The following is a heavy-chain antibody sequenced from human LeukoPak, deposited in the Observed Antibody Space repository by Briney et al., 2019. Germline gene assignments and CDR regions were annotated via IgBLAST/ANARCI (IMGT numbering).Heavy chain of an antibody. D-gene: IGHD3-9*01. J-gene: IGHJ3*02. CDR3: VKPLRYFDWLSNDTFDI. V-gene: IGHV1-18*01. CDR1: GYTFTSYG. CDR2: ISAYNGNT. Sequence: ASVKVSCKASGYTFTSYGISWVRPAPGQGLEWMGWISAYNGNTNYAQKLQGRVTMTTDTSTSTAYIELRSLRSDDTALYYCVKPLRYFDWLSNDTFDIWGQGTMVTVSS.